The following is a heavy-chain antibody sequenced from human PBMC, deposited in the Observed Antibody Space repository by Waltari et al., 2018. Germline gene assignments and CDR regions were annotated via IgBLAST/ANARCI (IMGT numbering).Heavy chain of an antibody. Sequence: SYEMNWVSQAPGKGLEWVSYISSSGSTIYYADSVKGRFTISRHNDKNSLYLQMNSLRAEDTAVYYCVSGITYYYDSSGYYPPGWGQGTLVTVSS. CDR2: ISSSGSTI. V-gene: IGHV3-48*03. D-gene: IGHD3-22*01. CDR3: VSGITYYYDSSGYYPPG. J-gene: IGHJ4*02. CDR1: SYE.